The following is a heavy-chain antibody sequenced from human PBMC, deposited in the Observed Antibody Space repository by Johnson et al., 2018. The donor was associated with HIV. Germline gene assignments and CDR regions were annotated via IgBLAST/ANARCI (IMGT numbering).Heavy chain of an antibody. CDR1: GFTVSSNY. CDR2: IYSGGTT. Sequence: VQLVESGGGVVQPGGSLRLSCEASGFTVSSNYMSWVRQAPGKGLEWVSVIYSGGTTYYVDSVKARFTISRDYARNTLYLQMNSLRAEDTAVYYCARDHLRRSHAVDIWGQGTMVTVSS. J-gene: IGHJ3*02. V-gene: IGHV3-53*01. CDR3: ARDHLRRSHAVDI. D-gene: IGHD2-15*01.